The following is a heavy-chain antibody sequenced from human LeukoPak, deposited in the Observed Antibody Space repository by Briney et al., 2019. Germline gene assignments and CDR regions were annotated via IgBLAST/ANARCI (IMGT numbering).Heavy chain of an antibody. D-gene: IGHD6-13*01. CDR1: GFTFSSYW. CDR3: ARILRQQLVSVYYYYYMDV. J-gene: IGHJ6*03. V-gene: IGHV3-7*01. CDR2: IKQDGSEK. Sequence: GGSLRLSCAASGFTFSSYWMSWVRQAPGKGLELVANIKQDGSEKYYVDSVKGRFTISRDNAKNSLYLQMNSLRAEDTAVYYCARILRQQLVSVYYYYYMDVWGKGTTVTISS.